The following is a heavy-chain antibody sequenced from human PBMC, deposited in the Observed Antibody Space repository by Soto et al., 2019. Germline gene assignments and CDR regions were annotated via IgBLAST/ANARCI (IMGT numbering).Heavy chain of an antibody. V-gene: IGHV3-74*03. D-gene: IGHD7-27*01. Sequence: EVQLVESGGGLVQPGESLRLSCVASGFTFSYYWMHWVRQGPGKGLVWVSRIHSDGSSTTYANSVKGRFTISRDNAKNTRDPRMISLTAKDTAMYYCASGDRVAFDIWGQGTVFTVSS. J-gene: IGHJ3*02. CDR1: GFTFSYYW. CDR3: ASGDRVAFDI. CDR2: IHSDGSST.